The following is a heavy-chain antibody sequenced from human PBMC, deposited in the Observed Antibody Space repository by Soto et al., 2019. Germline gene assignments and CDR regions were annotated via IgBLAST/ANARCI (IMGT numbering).Heavy chain of an antibody. J-gene: IGHJ4*01. CDR2: IKSKVAGGTT. Sequence: PGGSLRLSCAASGFTFTTAGINWVRQAPGKGLEWVGRIKSKVAGGTTDFAAPVKGRFAISRDDSRNMVYFQMNSLKIEDTAVYYCTTDSHFTMNLVRFDYWGLGTLVTVSS. V-gene: IGHV3-15*07. D-gene: IGHD3-22*01. CDR3: TTDSHFTMNLVRFDY. CDR1: GFTFTTAG.